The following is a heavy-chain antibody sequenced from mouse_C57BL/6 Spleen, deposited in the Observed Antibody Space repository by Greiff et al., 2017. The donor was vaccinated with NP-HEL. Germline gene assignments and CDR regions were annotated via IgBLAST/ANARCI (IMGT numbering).Heavy chain of an antibody. CDR1: GFSLTSYG. J-gene: IGHJ3*01. CDR3: ARNVLTGSAWFAY. D-gene: IGHD4-1*01. V-gene: IGHV2-2*01. Sequence: VQLVESGPGLVQPSQSLSITCTVSGFSLTSYGVHWVRQSPGKGLEWLGVIWSGGSTDYNAAFISRLSISKDNPKSQVFFKMNSLQADDTAIYYCARNVLTGSAWFAYWGQGTLVTVSA. CDR2: IWSGGST.